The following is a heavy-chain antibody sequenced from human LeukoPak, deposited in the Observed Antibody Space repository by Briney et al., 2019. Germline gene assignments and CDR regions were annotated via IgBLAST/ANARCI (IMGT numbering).Heavy chain of an antibody. Sequence: SETLSLTCTVSGGSISSYYWSWIRQPPGKGLEWIGYIYYSGSTNYNPSLKSRVTISVDTSKNQFSLKLSSVTAADTAVYYCARGGWYYYGSGSYTHWFDPWGQGTLVTVSS. D-gene: IGHD3-10*01. CDR2: IYYSGST. V-gene: IGHV4-59*08. CDR3: ARGGWYYYGSGSYTHWFDP. J-gene: IGHJ5*02. CDR1: GGSISSYY.